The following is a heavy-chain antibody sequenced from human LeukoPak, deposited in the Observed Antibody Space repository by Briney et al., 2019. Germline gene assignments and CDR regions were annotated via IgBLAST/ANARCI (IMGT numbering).Heavy chain of an antibody. CDR3: MSDSFDN. Sequence: GGSLRLSCAVPGFTFSTSWMHWVRQAPGTGLEWVANINPDGRQKHYVDSLKGRFSISRDNGRNSLYLQMDNLRVQDTAVYYCMSDSFDNWGQGTLVTVSS. J-gene: IGHJ4*02. V-gene: IGHV3-7*01. CDR1: GFTFSTSW. CDR2: INPDGRQK.